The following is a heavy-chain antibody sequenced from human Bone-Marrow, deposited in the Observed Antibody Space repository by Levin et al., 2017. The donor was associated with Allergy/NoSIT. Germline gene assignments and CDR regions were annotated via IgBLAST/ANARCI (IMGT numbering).Heavy chain of an antibody. CDR2: ISFDGSNK. CDR1: GFAFSSFG. V-gene: IGHV3-30*18. D-gene: IGHD3-3*01. CDR3: SKEFYGFWSGFYPLVDS. J-gene: IGHJ4*02. Sequence: GESLKISCTASGFAFSSFGMHWVRQAPGEGLEWVAVISFDGSNKYYAESVKGRFTISRDNSKDTQYLQMNNLGPDDTSVYYCSKEFYGFWSGFYPLVDSWGQGTLVTVSS.